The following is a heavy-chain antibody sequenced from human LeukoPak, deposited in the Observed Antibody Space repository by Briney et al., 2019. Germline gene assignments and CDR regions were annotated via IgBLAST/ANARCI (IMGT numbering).Heavy chain of an antibody. Sequence: ASVKLSCKVSGYTLAELSMHWVRQAPGKRLEWMGGFDPEDGETIYAQKFQGRVTMTEDTSTDTAYMELSSLRSEDTAVYYCATDLRESGSPRTDWFDPWGQGTLVTVSS. V-gene: IGHV1-24*01. CDR2: FDPEDGET. CDR3: ATDLRESGSPRTDWFDP. CDR1: GYTLAELS. J-gene: IGHJ5*02. D-gene: IGHD1-26*01.